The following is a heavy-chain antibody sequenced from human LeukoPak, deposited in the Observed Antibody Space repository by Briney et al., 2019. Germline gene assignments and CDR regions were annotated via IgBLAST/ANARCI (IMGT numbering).Heavy chain of an antibody. V-gene: IGHV4-34*01. Sequence: SETLSLTCAVYGGSFSGYYWSWIRQPPGKGLEWIGEINHSGSTNYNPSLKSRVTISVDTSKNQFSLKLSSVTAADTAVYYCASGESSGWPTFDYWGQGTLVTVSS. J-gene: IGHJ4*02. CDR3: ASGESSGWPTFDY. CDR2: INHSGST. D-gene: IGHD6-19*01. CDR1: GGSFSGYY.